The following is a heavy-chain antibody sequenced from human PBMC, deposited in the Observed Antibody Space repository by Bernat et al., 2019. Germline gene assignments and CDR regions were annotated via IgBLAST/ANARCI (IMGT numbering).Heavy chain of an antibody. V-gene: IGHV3-23*01. Sequence: EVQLLESGGGLVQPGGSLRLSCAASGFTFSSYAMTWVRQAPGKGLEWVSGISGSGGYTYYADSVKGRFTTSRDNSKNTLYLQMNSLRADDTAVYYCARGSEYSSPEGDYWGQGTLVTISS. CDR1: GFTFSSYA. J-gene: IGHJ4*02. D-gene: IGHD6-6*01. CDR3: ARGSEYSSPEGDY. CDR2: ISGSGGYT.